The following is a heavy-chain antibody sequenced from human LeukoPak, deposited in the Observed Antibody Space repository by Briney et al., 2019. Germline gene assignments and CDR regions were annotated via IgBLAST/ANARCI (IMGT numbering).Heavy chain of an antibody. D-gene: IGHD5-24*01. CDR3: ARDGYMGSSFDY. V-gene: IGHV4-4*07. CDR1: GGSFSGYY. Sequence: TSETLSLTCAVYGGSFSGYYWSWIRQPAGKGLEWIGRIYTSGSTNYNPSLKSRVTISVDTSKNQFSLKLSSVTAADTAVYYCARDGYMGSSFDYWGQGTLVTVSS. CDR2: IYTSGST. J-gene: IGHJ4*02.